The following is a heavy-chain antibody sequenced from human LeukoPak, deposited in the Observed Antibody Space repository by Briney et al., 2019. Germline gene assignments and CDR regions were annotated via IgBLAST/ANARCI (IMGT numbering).Heavy chain of an antibody. V-gene: IGHV3-33*01. CDR2: IWYDGSNK. Sequence: GGSLRLSCAASGFTFSSYGMHWVRQAPGKGLEWVAVIWYDGSNKYYADSVKGRFTISRDNSKNTLYLQMNSLRAEDTAVYYCARGITMIWFDPWGQGTLVTVSS. CDR1: GFTFSSYG. J-gene: IGHJ5*02. CDR3: ARGITMIWFDP. D-gene: IGHD3-22*01.